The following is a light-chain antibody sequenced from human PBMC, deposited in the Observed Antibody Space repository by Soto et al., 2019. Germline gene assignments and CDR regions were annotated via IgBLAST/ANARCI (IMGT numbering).Light chain of an antibody. Sequence: DIQMTQSPSSLFTPVGDRVTITCRASQSIRSYLSWYQQKAGKAPKLLIYAASSLQSGVPSRFSGSGSGTDFTLTISSLQPEDSATYYCQQSYSIPLTFGGGTKVEIK. CDR3: QQSYSIPLT. CDR1: QSIRSY. CDR2: AAS. V-gene: IGKV1-39*01. J-gene: IGKJ4*01.